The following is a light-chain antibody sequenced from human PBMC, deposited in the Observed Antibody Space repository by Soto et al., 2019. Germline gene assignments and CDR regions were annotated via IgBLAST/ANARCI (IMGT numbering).Light chain of an antibody. V-gene: IGKV1-12*01. CDR3: QQADCLRALT. Sequence: DIQMTQSPPFVSASVGDRVTISCRASQNAGSWLSWFHQKPGGAPNLLIFHTSLLQTGVPSRFAGRGSGTEFTLTSSSLQPEDFGTYYCQQADCLRALTFGGGT. CDR2: HTS. J-gene: IGKJ4*01. CDR1: QNAGSW.